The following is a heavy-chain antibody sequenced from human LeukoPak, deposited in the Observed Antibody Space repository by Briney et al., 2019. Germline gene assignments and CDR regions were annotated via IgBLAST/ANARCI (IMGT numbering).Heavy chain of an antibody. CDR2: ISGSGGST. CDR3: AKRGLRWEFDY. D-gene: IGHD4-23*01. V-gene: IGHV3-23*01. J-gene: IGHJ4*02. Sequence: PGGSLRLSCAASGFTFSNAWMSWVRQAPGKGLEWVSAISGSGGSTYYADSVKGRFTISRDNSKNTLYLQMNSLRAEDTAVYYCAKRGLRWEFDYWGQGTLVTVSS. CDR1: GFTFSNAW.